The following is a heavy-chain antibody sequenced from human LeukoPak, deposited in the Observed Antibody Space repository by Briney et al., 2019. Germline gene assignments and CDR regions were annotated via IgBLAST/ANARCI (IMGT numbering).Heavy chain of an antibody. V-gene: IGHV4-4*02. CDR2: IYHSGST. J-gene: IGHJ4*02. CDR1: GGSISSNNW. D-gene: IGHD6-19*01. CDR3: ARGTGYSSGCPDY. Sequence: NPSETLSLTCAVSGGSISSNNWWSWVRQPPGKGLEWIGEIYHSGSTNYSPSLKSRVTISVDKSKNQFSLKLSSVTAVDTAVYYCARGTGYSSGCPDYWGQGTLVTVSS.